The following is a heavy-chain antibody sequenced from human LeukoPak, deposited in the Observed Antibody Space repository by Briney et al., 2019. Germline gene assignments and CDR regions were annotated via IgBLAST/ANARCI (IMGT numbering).Heavy chain of an antibody. CDR1: GGSISSSSYY. V-gene: IGHV4-39*01. CDR3: ARHDYGGNSRWFDP. J-gene: IGHJ5*02. D-gene: IGHD4-23*01. CDR2: IYYSGST. Sequence: SETLSLTCTVPGGSISSSSYYWGWIRQPPGKGLEWIGSIYYSGSTYYNPSLKSRVTISVDTSKNQFSLKLSSVTAADTAVYYCARHDYGGNSRWFDPWGQGTLVTVSS.